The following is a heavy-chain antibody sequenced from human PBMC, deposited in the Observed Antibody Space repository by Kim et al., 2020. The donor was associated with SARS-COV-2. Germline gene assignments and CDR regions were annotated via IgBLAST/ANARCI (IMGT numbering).Heavy chain of an antibody. J-gene: IGHJ6*03. CDR1: GGSFSGYY. CDR2: INHSGST. CDR3: ARGRGYCSSTSCYFRYYYYYIDV. D-gene: IGHD2-2*01. V-gene: IGHV4-34*01. Sequence: SETLSLTCAVYGGSFSGYYWSWIRQPPGKGLEWIGEINHSGSTNYNPSLKSRVTISVDTSKNQFSLKLSSVTAADTAVYYCARGRGYCSSTSCYFRYYYYYIDVWGKGTTVTVSS.